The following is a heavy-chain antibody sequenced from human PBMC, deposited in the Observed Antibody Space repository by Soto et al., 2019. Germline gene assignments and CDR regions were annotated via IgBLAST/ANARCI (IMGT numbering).Heavy chain of an antibody. D-gene: IGHD6-6*01. CDR1: GFTFSSYE. V-gene: IGHV3-48*03. CDR2: ISSSGSTI. CDR3: AREKIAARPPYYFDY. Sequence: EVQLVESGGGLVQPGGSLRLSCAASGFTFSSYEMNCVRQAPGKGLEWVSYISSSGSTIYYADSVKGRFTISRDNAKNSLYLQMNSLRAEDTAVYYCAREKIAARPPYYFDYWGQGTLVTVSS. J-gene: IGHJ4*02.